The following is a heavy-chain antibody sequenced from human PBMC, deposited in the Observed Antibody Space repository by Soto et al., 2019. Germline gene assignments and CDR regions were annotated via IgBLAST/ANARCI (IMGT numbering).Heavy chain of an antibody. CDR1: GFTFSSYV. J-gene: IGHJ5*02. CDR3: AKDLVVVAATQPGWFDP. D-gene: IGHD2-15*01. CDR2: ISGSGGST. Sequence: GGSLRLSCAASGFTFSSYVMSWVRQAPGKGLEWVSAISGSGGSTYYADSVKGRFTISRDNSKNTLYLQMNSLRAEDTAVYYCAKDLVVVAATQPGWFDPWGQGTLVTVSS. V-gene: IGHV3-23*01.